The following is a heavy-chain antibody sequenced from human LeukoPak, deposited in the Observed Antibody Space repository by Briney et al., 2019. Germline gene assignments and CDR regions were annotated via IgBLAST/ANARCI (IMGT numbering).Heavy chain of an antibody. Sequence: GGSLRLSCAASGFIFSNYGMNWVRQAQGKGLEWVAAISASGSATSYADSVRGRFTISRDNSKSTTYLQMNNLRAEDTAVFYCAKDLYLRDFWSVYSDYWGQGIPVTVSS. CDR3: AKDLYLRDFWSVYSDY. CDR2: ISASGSAT. CDR1: GFIFSNYG. J-gene: IGHJ4*02. D-gene: IGHD3-3*01. V-gene: IGHV3-23*01.